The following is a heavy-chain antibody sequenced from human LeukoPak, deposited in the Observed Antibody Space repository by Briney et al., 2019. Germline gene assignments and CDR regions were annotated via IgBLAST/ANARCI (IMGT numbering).Heavy chain of an antibody. CDR1: GFTFSSYA. J-gene: IGHJ4*02. CDR3: ARARNYVSFEDY. CDR2: ISYDGSNK. Sequence: GGSLRLSCAASGFTFSSYAMHWVRQAPGKGLEWVAVISYDGSNKYYADSVKGRFTISRDNSKNTLYLQMNSLRAEDTAVYYCARARNYVSFEDYWGQGTLVTVSS. D-gene: IGHD1-7*01. V-gene: IGHV3-30*01.